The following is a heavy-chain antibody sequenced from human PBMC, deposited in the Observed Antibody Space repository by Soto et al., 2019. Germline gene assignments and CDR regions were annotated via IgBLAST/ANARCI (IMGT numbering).Heavy chain of an antibody. CDR1: GFTFSSYS. D-gene: IGHD2-15*01. V-gene: IGHV3-48*01. CDR3: ASSVVVVAATPTSDY. Sequence: PGGSLGLSCAASGFTFSSYSMNWVRQAPGKGLEWVSYISSSSSTIYYADSVKGRFTISRDNAKNSLYLQMNSLRAEDTAVYYCASSVVVVAATPTSDYWGQGTLVTVSS. J-gene: IGHJ4*02. CDR2: ISSSSSTI.